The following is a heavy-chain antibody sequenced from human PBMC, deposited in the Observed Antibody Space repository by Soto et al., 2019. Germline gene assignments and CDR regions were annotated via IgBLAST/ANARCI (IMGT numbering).Heavy chain of an antibody. D-gene: IGHD6-19*01. Sequence: SETLSFTCAVSGGSISSGVYYWSWIRQPPGKGLEWIGEINHSGVTNYKPSLKRRVTISVDTSKNQFSLQLKSVTAADTALYYCARFSGSYYYAMDVWGQGSTVTVSS. CDR1: GGSISSGVYY. J-gene: IGHJ6*02. V-gene: IGHV4-34*01. CDR2: INHSGVT. CDR3: ARFSGSYYYAMDV.